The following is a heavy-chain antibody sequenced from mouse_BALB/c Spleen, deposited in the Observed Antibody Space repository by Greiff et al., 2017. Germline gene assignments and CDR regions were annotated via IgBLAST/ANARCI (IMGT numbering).Heavy chain of an antibody. CDR2: INPYNGDT. CDR3: ARSYDYDPAWFAY. J-gene: IGHJ3*01. CDR1: GYSFTGYF. V-gene: IGHV1-20*02. D-gene: IGHD2-4*01. Sequence: VQLQQSGPELVKPGASVKISCKASGYSFTGYFMNWVMQSHGKSLEWIGRINPYNGDTFYNQKFKGKATLTVDKSSSTAHMELRSLASEDSAFYYCARSYDYDPAWFAYWGQGTLVTVSA.